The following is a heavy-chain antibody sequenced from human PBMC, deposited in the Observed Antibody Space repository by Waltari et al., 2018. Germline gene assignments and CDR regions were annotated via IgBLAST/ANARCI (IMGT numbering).Heavy chain of an antibody. CDR3: ARDLGGDSPYNYYMDV. CDR2: INPNRGGT. Sequence: QVQLVQSGAEVKKPGASVKVSCKASGYTFTGYYMHWVRQAPGQGLEWMGRINPNRGGTNYAQKFQGRVTMTRDTSISTAYMELSRLRSDDTAVYYCARDLGGDSPYNYYMDVWGKGTTVTVSS. D-gene: IGHD4-17*01. J-gene: IGHJ6*03. CDR1: GYTFTGYY. V-gene: IGHV1-2*06.